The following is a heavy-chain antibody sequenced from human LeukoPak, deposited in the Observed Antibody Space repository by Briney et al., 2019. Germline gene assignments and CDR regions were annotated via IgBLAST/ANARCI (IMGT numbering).Heavy chain of an antibody. V-gene: IGHV2-5*01. Sequence: SGPTLLKPTQTLTLTCTFSGFSLSTSGVGVGWIRQPPGKALEWLALIYWNDDKRYSPSLKSRLTITKDTSKNQVVLTMTNMDPVDTATYYCAHSGSGWIKYYFDYWGQGTLVTVSS. CDR2: IYWNDDK. D-gene: IGHD6-19*01. J-gene: IGHJ4*02. CDR3: AHSGSGWIKYYFDY. CDR1: GFSLSTSGVG.